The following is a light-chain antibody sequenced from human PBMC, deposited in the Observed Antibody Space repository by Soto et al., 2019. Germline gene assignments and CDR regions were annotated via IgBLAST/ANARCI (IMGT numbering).Light chain of an antibody. V-gene: IGKV3-11*01. J-gene: IGKJ2*01. CDR3: QQRSSWPT. CDR2: DAF. Sequence: EIVLTQSPATLSLSPGERATLSCRASQSVSSNLAWYQQKLGQAPRLLIYDAFNRATGIPARFSGSGSGTDFTLTISNPEPEDFAVYYCQQRSSWPTFGQGTKLEI. CDR1: QSVSSN.